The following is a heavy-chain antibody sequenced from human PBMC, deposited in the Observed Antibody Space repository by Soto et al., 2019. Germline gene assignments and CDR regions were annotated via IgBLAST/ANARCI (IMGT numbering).Heavy chain of an antibody. Sequence: GGSLRLSCAASGFTFSSYAMHWVRQAPGKGLEWVAVTSYDGSNKYYADSVKGRFTVSRDNSKNTLYLQMNSLRAEDTAVYYCARDQGGSYRPGSYYYYYYGMDVWGQGTTVTVSS. CDR1: GFTFSSYA. CDR3: ARDQGGSYRPGSYYYYYYGMDV. J-gene: IGHJ6*02. V-gene: IGHV3-30-3*01. CDR2: TSYDGSNK. D-gene: IGHD1-26*01.